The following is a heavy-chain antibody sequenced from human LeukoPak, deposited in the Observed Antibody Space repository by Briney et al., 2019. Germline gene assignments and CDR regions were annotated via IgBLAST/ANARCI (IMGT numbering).Heavy chain of an antibody. V-gene: IGHV3-23*01. Sequence: GGSLRLSCAASGFTFSTFGMNWVRQAPGKGLEWVSSISGSGGSTYYADSVKGRFTISRDNAKNSLYLQMNSLRGEDTAMYYCGRVGGGDGSGWSTTDYWGQGTLVTISS. D-gene: IGHD6-19*01. CDR1: GFTFSTFG. CDR2: ISGSGGST. CDR3: GRVGGGDGSGWSTTDY. J-gene: IGHJ4*02.